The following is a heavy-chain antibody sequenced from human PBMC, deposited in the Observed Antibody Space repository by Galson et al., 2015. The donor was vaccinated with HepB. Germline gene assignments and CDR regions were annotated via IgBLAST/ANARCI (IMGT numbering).Heavy chain of an antibody. V-gene: IGHV1-18*04. J-gene: IGHJ3*02. CDR2: ISAYNGNT. D-gene: IGHD2/OR15-2a*01. Sequence: SVKLSCKASGYTFTSYGISWVRQAPGQGLEWIGWISAYNGNTNYAQTLQGRVTMTTDTSTSTAYMELRSLRADDTAVYYCASARTSYYFAFDIWGQGTMVTVSS. CDR3: ASARTSYYFAFDI. CDR1: GYTFTSYG.